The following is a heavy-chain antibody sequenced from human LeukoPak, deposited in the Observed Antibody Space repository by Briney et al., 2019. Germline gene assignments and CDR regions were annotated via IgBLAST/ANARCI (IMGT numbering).Heavy chain of an antibody. CDR3: ARDRSGYGDY. CDR2: ISSSSSYI. J-gene: IGHJ4*02. Sequence: GGSLRLSCAASGFTFSSYSMTWVRQAPGKGLEWVSSISSSSSYIYYADSVKGRFTISRDSAKNSLYLQMNSLRAEDTAVYYCARDRSGYGDYWGQGTLVTVSS. CDR1: GFTFSSYS. D-gene: IGHD5-12*01. V-gene: IGHV3-21*01.